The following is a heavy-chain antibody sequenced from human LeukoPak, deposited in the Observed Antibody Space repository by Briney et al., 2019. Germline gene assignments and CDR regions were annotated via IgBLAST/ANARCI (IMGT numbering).Heavy chain of an antibody. CDR1: GFAFINAW. V-gene: IGHV3-15*01. D-gene: IGHD3-3*01. CDR2: IKSNTDGGTT. J-gene: IGHJ4*02. CDR3: TTLSSYDFWSGYSNTFDY. Sequence: GGSLRLSCAASGFAFINAWMSWVRQAPGKGLEWVGLIKSNTDGGTTDYAAPVKGRFTISRVDSRNTLYLQMNSLKTEYTAVYYCTTLSSYDFWSGYSNTFDYWGQGTLVTVSS.